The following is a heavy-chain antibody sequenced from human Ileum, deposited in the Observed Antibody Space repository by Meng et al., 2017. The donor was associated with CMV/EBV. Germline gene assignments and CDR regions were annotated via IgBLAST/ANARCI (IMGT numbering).Heavy chain of an antibody. CDR2: VFYSGNS. D-gene: IGHD1-14*01. CDR1: GGSRSNNNYC. V-gene: IGHV4-39*07. J-gene: IGHJ4*02. Sequence: LQVQEWGPVLVNASATLSLTCTFAGGSRSNNNYCGGWVRQPPGKGLECIGSVFYSGNSDYNPSLKSRVTISVDTSKNQLSLKVNSVTAADTAVYYCARVRALITLFDYWGQGTLVTVSS. CDR3: ARVRALITLFDY.